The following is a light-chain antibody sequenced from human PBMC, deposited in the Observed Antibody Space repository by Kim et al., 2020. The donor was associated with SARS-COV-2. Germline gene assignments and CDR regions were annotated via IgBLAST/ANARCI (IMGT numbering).Light chain of an antibody. Sequence: AAVGDRVTITCRTSQTISSYLNWYQQKPGKAPKVLIYAASSLQSGVPSRFSGSGSGTDFILTISSLQPEDFATYYCQHSYSTPQTFGQGTKVDIK. CDR1: QTISSY. CDR2: AAS. V-gene: IGKV1-39*01. J-gene: IGKJ1*01. CDR3: QHSYSTPQT.